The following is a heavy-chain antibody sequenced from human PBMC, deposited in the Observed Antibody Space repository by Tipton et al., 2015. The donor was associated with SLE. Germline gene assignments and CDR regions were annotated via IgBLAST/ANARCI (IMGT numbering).Heavy chain of an antibody. Sequence: GSPRLSCAASGFTFSSYAMHWVRQAPGKGLEFVSAISDNGDNTYYADSVKGRFTISRDNSKNTLYLQMGSLRADDMAVYYCARARGLWERAAFDIWGQGTTVTVSS. CDR2: ISDNGDNT. D-gene: IGHD1-26*01. CDR3: ARARGLWERAAFDI. CDR1: GFTFSSYA. J-gene: IGHJ3*02. V-gene: IGHV3-64*02.